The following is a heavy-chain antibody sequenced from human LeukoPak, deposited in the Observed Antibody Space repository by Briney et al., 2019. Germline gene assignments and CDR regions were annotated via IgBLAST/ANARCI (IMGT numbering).Heavy chain of an antibody. V-gene: IGHV1-69*06. Sequence: GASVKVSCKASGGTFSSYAISWVRQAPGQGLEWMGGIIPIFGTANYAQKFQGRVTITADKSTSTAYMELSSLRSEDTAVYYCAREYSSSSSRFDYWGQGTLVTVSS. J-gene: IGHJ4*02. CDR3: AREYSSSSSRFDY. D-gene: IGHD6-6*01. CDR1: GGTFSSYA. CDR2: IIPIFGTA.